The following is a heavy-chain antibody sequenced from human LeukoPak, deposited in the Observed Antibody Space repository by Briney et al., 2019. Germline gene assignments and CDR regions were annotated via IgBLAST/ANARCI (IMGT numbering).Heavy chain of an antibody. CDR2: IKSKTDGGTS. J-gene: IGHJ3*02. CDR3: ATDPGEWEPI. Sequence: GGTLRLSCAASGFTVRSNYMSWVRQAPGKGLEWVGRIKSKTDGGTSDYAAPVQGRFTISRDDSKNTLYLQMNSLKIEDTAVYYCATDPGEWEPIWGQGTMVTVSS. D-gene: IGHD1-26*01. V-gene: IGHV3-15*01. CDR1: GFTVRSNY.